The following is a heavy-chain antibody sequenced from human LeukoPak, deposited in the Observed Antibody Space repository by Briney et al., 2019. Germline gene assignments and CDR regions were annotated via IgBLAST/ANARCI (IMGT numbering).Heavy chain of an antibody. CDR2: IYYSGST. J-gene: IGHJ4*02. Sequence: SETLSLTCTVSGGSISSSSFYWGWIRQPPGKGLEWIGSIYYSGSTYYNPSLKSRVTISVDTSKKQFSLKLSSVTAADTAVYYCARDTVRFGELNYWGQGTLVTVSS. D-gene: IGHD3-10*01. CDR3: ARDTVRFGELNY. CDR1: GGSISSSSFY. V-gene: IGHV4-39*07.